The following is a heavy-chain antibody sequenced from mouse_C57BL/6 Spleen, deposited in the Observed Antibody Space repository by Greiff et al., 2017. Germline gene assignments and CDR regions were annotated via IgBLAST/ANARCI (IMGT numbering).Heavy chain of an antibody. V-gene: IGHV2-5*01. D-gene: IGHD1-1*01. CDR2: IWRGGST. Sequence: VHLVESGPGLVQPSQSLSITCTVSGFSLTSYGVHWVRQSPGKGLEWLGVIWRGGSTDYNAAFMSRLSITKDNSKSQVFFKMNSLQADDTAIYYCAKNGDFNYYGSSYGYFDVWGTGTTVTVSS. J-gene: IGHJ1*03. CDR3: AKNGDFNYYGSSYGYFDV. CDR1: GFSLTSYG.